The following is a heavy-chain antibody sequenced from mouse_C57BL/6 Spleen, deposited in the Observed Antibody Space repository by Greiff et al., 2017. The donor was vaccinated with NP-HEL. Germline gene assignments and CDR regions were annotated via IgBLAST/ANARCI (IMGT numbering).Heavy chain of an antibody. V-gene: IGHV1-19*01. CDR1: GYTFTDYY. D-gene: IGHD5-5*01. CDR2: INPYNGGT. J-gene: IGHJ1*03. Sequence: EVQLQQSGPVLVKPGASVKMSCKASGYTFTDYYMNWVKQSHGKSLEWIGVINPYNGGTSYNQKFKGKATLTVDKSSSTAYMELNSLTSEDSAVYYCARDYQRYFDVWGTGTTVTVSS. CDR3: ARDYQRYFDV.